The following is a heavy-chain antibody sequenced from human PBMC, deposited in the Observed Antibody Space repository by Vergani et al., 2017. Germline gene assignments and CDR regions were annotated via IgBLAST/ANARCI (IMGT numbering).Heavy chain of an antibody. J-gene: IGHJ4*02. D-gene: IGHD2/OR15-2a*01. Sequence: QVQLQESGPGLVKPSQTLFLTCTVSGGSIRSGSYYWSWIRQPAGKGLEWIGRIYTSGSTNYSPSLMSRVTISVDTSKKQFSLKLSSVTAADTAGYYCARDRANFIDYWGQGTLVTVSS. CDR3: ARDRANFIDY. CDR1: GGSIRSGSYY. CDR2: IYTSGST. V-gene: IGHV4-61*02.